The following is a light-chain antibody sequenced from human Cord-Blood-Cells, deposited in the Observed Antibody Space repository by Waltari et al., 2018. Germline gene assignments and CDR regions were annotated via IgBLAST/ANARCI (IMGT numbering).Light chain of an antibody. Sequence: DIQMTQSPSTLSASVGDRVTITCRASQSISSWLAWYQQKPGKAPKLLIYKASSLESGVPSRFGGSGSGTEFTLTISSLQPDDFATYYCQQYNSYPGTFGQGTKLEIK. CDR1: QSISSW. J-gene: IGKJ2*01. CDR3: QQYNSYPGT. CDR2: KAS. V-gene: IGKV1-5*03.